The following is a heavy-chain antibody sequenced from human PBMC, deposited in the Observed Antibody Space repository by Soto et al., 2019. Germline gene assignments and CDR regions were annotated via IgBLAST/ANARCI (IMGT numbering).Heavy chain of an antibody. V-gene: IGHV3-74*01. CDR1: GCTLSSYW. D-gene: IGHD6-19*01. J-gene: IGHJ5*02. Sequence: EVQLVESGGGLVQPGGSLRLSCAASGCTLSSYWMHWVRQVPGKGLVWVARLNYDGSTTTYADSVTGRFTISRDNARNTLYLQMNSLRAEDSGVYYCARAGTGWYWFDPWGQGTLVTVSS. CDR3: ARAGTGWYWFDP. CDR2: LNYDGSTT.